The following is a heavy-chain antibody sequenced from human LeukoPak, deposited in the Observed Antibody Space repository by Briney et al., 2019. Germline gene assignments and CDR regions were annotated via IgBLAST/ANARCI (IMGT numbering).Heavy chain of an antibody. Sequence: PSQTLSLTCAVSGGSISSGGYSWSWIRQPPGKGLEWIGYIYHSGGTYYNPSLKSRVTISVDRSKNQFSLKLSSVTAADTAVYYCARGYSYGYWFDPWGQGTLVTVSS. CDR1: GGSISSGGYS. J-gene: IGHJ5*02. CDR2: IYHSGGT. V-gene: IGHV4-30-2*01. D-gene: IGHD5-18*01. CDR3: ARGYSYGYWFDP.